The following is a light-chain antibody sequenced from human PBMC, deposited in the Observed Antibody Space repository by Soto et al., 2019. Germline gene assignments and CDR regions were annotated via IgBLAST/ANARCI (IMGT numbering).Light chain of an antibody. CDR3: QRSHTTPLYT. V-gene: IGKV1-39*01. Sequence: DVQLTQSPSSLSASVGDRVNITCRASKSISTFLNLYQQKRGKAPKLLIYGASNLHSGVPSRFSGSGSGTDFALTISRRQPEDFATYYCQRSHTTPLYTFGQGTKLEI. J-gene: IGKJ2*01. CDR2: GAS. CDR1: KSISTF.